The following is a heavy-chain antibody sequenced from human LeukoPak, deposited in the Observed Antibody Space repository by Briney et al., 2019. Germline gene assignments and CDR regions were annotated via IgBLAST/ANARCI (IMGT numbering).Heavy chain of an antibody. D-gene: IGHD5-24*01. J-gene: IGHJ3*02. Sequence: SVKLSCTAAGSSFTSYAISWVRQAPGPGLEWLGRIIPIFGRANYAQKSQGRATITTDESTSTAYMELSSLRSEDTAVYYWARDDRDGYNSWGHAFDIWGQRTMVTVSS. CDR1: GSSFTSYA. CDR3: ARDDRDGYNSWGHAFDI. CDR2: IIPIFGRA. V-gene: IGHV1-69*05.